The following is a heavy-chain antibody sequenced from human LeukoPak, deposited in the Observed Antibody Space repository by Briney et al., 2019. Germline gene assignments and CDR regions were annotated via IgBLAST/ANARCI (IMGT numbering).Heavy chain of an antibody. V-gene: IGHV1-69*13. CDR1: GGTFSSYA. CDR3: ATRIAAAGTNWFDP. Sequence: ASVKVSYKASGGTFSSYANSWVRQAPGQGLEWMGGIIPIFGTANYAQKFQGRVTITADESTSTAYMELSSLRSEDTAVYYCATRIAAAGTNWFDPWGQGTLVTVSS. D-gene: IGHD6-13*01. J-gene: IGHJ5*02. CDR2: IIPIFGTA.